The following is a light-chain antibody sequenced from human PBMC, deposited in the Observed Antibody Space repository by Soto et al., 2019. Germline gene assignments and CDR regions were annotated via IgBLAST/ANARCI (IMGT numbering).Light chain of an antibody. Sequence: EFLSTQSRGTLSLSPLERATLSWESSRRVSSNYLAWYQQKPGRAPRLLIYGASSWASGIPERFSGSGSGTDFSLTISSLEPEDFAVYYCQQYVISPLTFGAGTKVDIK. CDR2: GAS. CDR3: QQYVISPLT. CDR1: RRVSSNY. V-gene: IGKV3-20*01. J-gene: IGKJ4*01.